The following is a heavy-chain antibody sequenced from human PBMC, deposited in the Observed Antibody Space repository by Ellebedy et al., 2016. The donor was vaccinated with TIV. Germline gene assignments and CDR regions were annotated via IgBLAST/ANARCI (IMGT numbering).Heavy chain of an antibody. D-gene: IGHD3-16*02. CDR3: ASGYDYVWGSYRYGDYYFMDV. CDR2: ISHSGST. V-gene: IGHV4-4*02. Sequence: MPSETLSLTCDVSGGSININTWWSWVRQHPGKGLEWIGQISHSGSTVYSPSLRSRVIISVDKFRNQFSLTLSSVTAADTAVYYCASGYDYVWGSYRYGDYYFMDVWGKGTTVTVSS. J-gene: IGHJ6*03. CDR1: GGSININTW.